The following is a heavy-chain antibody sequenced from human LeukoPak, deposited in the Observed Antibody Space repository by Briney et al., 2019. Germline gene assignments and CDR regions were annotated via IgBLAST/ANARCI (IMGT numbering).Heavy chain of an antibody. CDR2: IYISGKT. J-gene: IGHJ4*02. CDR3: ARYRVDSAAPYFDY. V-gene: IGHV4-4*07. D-gene: IGHD5/OR15-5a*01. CDR1: GGSISLYY. Sequence: SETLSLTCTVFGGSISLYYWSWIRQSTAKGLEWIGRIYISGKTTHNSSLKSRVTMSVDMSKNQVSLKLSSVTAADTAVYYCARYRVDSAAPYFDYWGQGTLVTVSS.